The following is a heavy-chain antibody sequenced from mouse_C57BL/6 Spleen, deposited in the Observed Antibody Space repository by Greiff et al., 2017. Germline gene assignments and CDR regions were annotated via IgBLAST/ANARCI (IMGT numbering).Heavy chain of an antibody. J-gene: IGHJ2*01. CDR2: IDPETGGT. V-gene: IGHV1-15*01. CDR1: GYTFTDYE. CDR3: TRMGRDCY. D-gene: IGHD4-1*01. Sequence: VKLMESGAELVRPGASVTLSCKASGYTFTDYEMHWVKQTPVHGLEWIGAIDPETGGTAYNQKFKGKAILTADKSSSTAYMELRSLTSEDSAVYYCTRMGRDCYWGQGTTLTVSS.